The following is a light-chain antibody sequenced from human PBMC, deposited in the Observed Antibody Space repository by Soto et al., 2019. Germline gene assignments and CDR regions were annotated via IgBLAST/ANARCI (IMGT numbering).Light chain of an antibody. CDR1: NIGRKS. V-gene: IGLV3-21*01. CDR2: YDS. J-gene: IGLJ3*02. Sequence: SYELTQPPSVSVAPGKTARITCGGDNIGRKSVHWYQQRPGQAPVLVIYYDSDRPSGIPERFSGSNSGNTATLTISRVEAGDEADYYCQVWDNRSDHWVFGGGTKVTVL. CDR3: QVWDNRSDHWV.